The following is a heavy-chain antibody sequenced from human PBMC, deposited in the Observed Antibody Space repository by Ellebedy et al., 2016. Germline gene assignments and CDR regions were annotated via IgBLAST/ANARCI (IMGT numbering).Heavy chain of an antibody. Sequence: GGSLRLSCAASGFTFDDYAMHWVRQAPGKGLEWVSGISWNSGSIGYADSVKGRFTISRDNAKNSLYLQMNSLRAEDTALYYCAKDAYSYGLGSFDYWGQGTLVTVSS. CDR1: GFTFDDYA. CDR3: AKDAYSYGLGSFDY. D-gene: IGHD5-18*01. CDR2: ISWNSGSI. V-gene: IGHV3-9*01. J-gene: IGHJ4*02.